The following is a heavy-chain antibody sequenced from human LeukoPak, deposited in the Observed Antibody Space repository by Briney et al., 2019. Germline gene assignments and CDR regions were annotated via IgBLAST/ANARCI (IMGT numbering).Heavy chain of an antibody. D-gene: IGHD3-22*01. Sequence: ASVKVSCKASGYTFTSYGISWVRQAPGQGLEWMGWISAYNGNTNYAQKLQGRVTMTTDTATSTAYMELRSLRSDDTAVYYCARVTMIVVVITTDAFDIWRQGTMVTVSS. V-gene: IGHV1-18*01. CDR1: GYTFTSYG. J-gene: IGHJ3*02. CDR2: ISAYNGNT. CDR3: ARVTMIVVVITTDAFDI.